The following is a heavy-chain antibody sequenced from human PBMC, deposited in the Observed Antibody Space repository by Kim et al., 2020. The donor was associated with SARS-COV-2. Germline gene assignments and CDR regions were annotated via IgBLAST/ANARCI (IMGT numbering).Heavy chain of an antibody. J-gene: IGHJ4*01. V-gene: IGHV4-39*01. CDR3: AISRPDHIAAAGTYDY. D-gene: IGHD6-13*01. Sequence: SETLSLTCTVSGGSISSSSYYWGWIRQPPGKGLEWIGSIYYSGSTYYNPSLKSRVTISVDTSKNQFSLKLSSVTAADTAVYYCAISRPDHIAAAGTYDY. CDR2: IYYSGST. CDR1: GGSISSSSYY.